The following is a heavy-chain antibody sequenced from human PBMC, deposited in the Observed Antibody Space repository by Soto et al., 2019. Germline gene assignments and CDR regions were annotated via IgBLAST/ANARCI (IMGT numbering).Heavy chain of an antibody. CDR1: GGSFSGYY. CDR2: INHSGST. J-gene: IGHJ4*02. V-gene: IGHV4-34*01. Sequence: QVQLPQWGAGLLKPSETLSLTCAVYGGSFSGYYWSWIRQPPGKGLEWIGEINHSGSTKYNPSLKCRVTISVDTSKNQFSLRLSSVTAADTAVCYCSGLEVAEFYWGQGTLVTVSS. CDR3: SGLEVAEFY. D-gene: IGHD2-15*01.